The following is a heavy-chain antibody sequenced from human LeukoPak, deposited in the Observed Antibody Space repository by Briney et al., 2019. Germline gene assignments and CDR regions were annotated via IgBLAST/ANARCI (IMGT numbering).Heavy chain of an antibody. CDR2: IIPIFGIA. CDR1: GGTFSSYA. Sequence: ASVKVSCKASGGTFSSYAISWVRQAPGQGLEWMGRIIPIFGIANYAQKFQGRVMITADKSTSTAYMELSSLRSEDTAVYYCARGGGIVVVPAAIVSLQYIWFDPWGQGTLVTVSS. D-gene: IGHD2-2*01. CDR3: ARGGGIVVVPAAIVSLQYIWFDP. V-gene: IGHV1-69*04. J-gene: IGHJ5*02.